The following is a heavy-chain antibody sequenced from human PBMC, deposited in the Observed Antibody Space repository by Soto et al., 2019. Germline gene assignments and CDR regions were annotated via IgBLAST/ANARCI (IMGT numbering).Heavy chain of an antibody. CDR3: ARSPLFYDSSGYYSGNWFDP. Sequence: QVQLVQSGAEVKKPGASVKVSCKASGYTFTSYGISWVRQAPGQGLEWMGWISAYNGNTNYAQKLQGRVTMTTDTSTSTAYMELRSLRSDDTGVYYCARSPLFYDSSGYYSGNWFDPWGQGTLVTVSS. CDR1: GYTFTSYG. J-gene: IGHJ5*02. D-gene: IGHD3-22*01. CDR2: ISAYNGNT. V-gene: IGHV1-18*04.